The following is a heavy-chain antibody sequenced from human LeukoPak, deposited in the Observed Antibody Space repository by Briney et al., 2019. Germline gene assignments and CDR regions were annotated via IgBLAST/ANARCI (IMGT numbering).Heavy chain of an antibody. V-gene: IGHV4-34*01. CDR1: GGSFSGYY. J-gene: IGHJ4*02. Sequence: PSETLSLTCAVYGGSFSGYYWSWIRQPPGKGLEWIGEINHSGSTNYNPSLKSRVTISVDTSKNQFSLKLSSVTAADTAVYYCARRFYDSSGYPEHLDYWGQGTLVTVSS. D-gene: IGHD3-22*01. CDR2: INHSGST. CDR3: ARRFYDSSGYPEHLDY.